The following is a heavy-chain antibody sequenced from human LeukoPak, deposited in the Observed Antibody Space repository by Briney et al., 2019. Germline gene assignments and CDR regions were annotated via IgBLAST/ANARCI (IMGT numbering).Heavy chain of an antibody. V-gene: IGHV4-59*08. CDR1: GXSISSYY. D-gene: IGHD3-9*01. Sequence: SETLSLTCTVSGXSISSYYWSWIRQPPGKGREWIGYIYYSGSTNYNPSLKSRVNISVDTSKNQFSLKLSSVTAADAAVYYCARHGGDYDILTGYRRTNYYFDYWGQGTLVTVSS. J-gene: IGHJ4*02. CDR2: IYYSGST. CDR3: ARHGGDYDILTGYRRTNYYFDY.